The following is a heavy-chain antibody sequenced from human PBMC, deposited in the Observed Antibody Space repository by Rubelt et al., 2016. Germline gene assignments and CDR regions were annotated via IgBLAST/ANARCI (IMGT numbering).Heavy chain of an antibody. J-gene: IGHJ4*02. CDR1: GYTFTSYG. CDR3: ARVISGVEYSSSWHFDY. Sequence: QVQLVQSGAEVKKPGASVKVSCKASGYTFTSYGISWVRQAPGQGLEWMGWISAYNGNTNYAQKFQGRVTVTTDTSTSTAYMGLRGLRSDDTAVYYCARVISGVEYSSSWHFDYWGQGTLVTVSS. CDR2: ISAYNGNT. V-gene: IGHV1-18*01. D-gene: IGHD6-13*01.